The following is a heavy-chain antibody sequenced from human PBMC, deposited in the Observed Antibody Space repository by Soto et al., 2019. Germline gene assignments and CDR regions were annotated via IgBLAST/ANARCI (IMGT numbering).Heavy chain of an antibody. Sequence: QVQLVESGGGVVQPGRSLKLSCVASGFTLSNYALHWVRQAPGKGPEWMAFISNDGSNKLYADPVKGRFTISRDNSKNTLYLEMNSLRPEDTAVFYCARAGGGYLDYWGQGTLVTVSS. D-gene: IGHD3-22*01. CDR3: ARAGGGYLDY. CDR2: ISNDGSNK. V-gene: IGHV3-30*04. J-gene: IGHJ4*02. CDR1: GFTLSNYA.